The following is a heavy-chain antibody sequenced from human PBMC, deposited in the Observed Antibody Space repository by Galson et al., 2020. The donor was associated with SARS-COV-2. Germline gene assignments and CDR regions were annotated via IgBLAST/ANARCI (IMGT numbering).Heavy chain of an antibody. CDR1: GSTFSGYY. Sequence: ASVKVSCKASGSTFSGYYIHWVRQAPGQGLEWMGWINPNSGDTKYAQKFQGRVTLTRDTSSSTAYMDLGRLRSDDTAIYYCASSVLPTAMQYYFDYWGQGTLVTVSS. D-gene: IGHD2-2*01. J-gene: IGHJ4*02. CDR3: ASSVLPTAMQYYFDY. CDR2: INPNSGDT. V-gene: IGHV1-2*02.